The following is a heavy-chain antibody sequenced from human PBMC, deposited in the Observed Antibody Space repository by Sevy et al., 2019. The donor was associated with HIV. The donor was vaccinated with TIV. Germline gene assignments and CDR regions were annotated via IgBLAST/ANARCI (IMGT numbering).Heavy chain of an antibody. D-gene: IGHD3-22*01. CDR2: ISSSGSTI. Sequence: GGSLRLSCAASGFTFSSYEMNWVRQAPGKGLEWVSYISSSGSTIYYADSVKGRFTISRDNAKNSFYLKMNSLRAEDTAVYYCARSMIVVVITGNDAFDIWGQGTMVTVSS. CDR1: GFTFSSYE. V-gene: IGHV3-48*03. CDR3: ARSMIVVVITGNDAFDI. J-gene: IGHJ3*02.